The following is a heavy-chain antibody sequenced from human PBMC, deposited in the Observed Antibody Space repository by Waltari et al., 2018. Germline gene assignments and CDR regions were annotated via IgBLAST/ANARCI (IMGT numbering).Heavy chain of an antibody. Sequence: EVQLVESGGGLVKPGGSLRLSCAASEFTFTRAWMSWVRQAPGKGLEWVGRIKSKSDGGTTDYAAPVKGRFTISRDDSKDTLYLQMNSLETEDTAVYYCATFGFILWGQGTLVTVSS. CDR2: IKSKSDGGTT. V-gene: IGHV3-15*01. CDR1: EFTFTRAW. J-gene: IGHJ4*02. CDR3: ATFGFIL. D-gene: IGHD3-10*01.